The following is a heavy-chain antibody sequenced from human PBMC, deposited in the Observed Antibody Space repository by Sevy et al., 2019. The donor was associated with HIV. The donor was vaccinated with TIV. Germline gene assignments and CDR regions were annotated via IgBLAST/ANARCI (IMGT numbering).Heavy chain of an antibody. D-gene: IGHD4-17*01. V-gene: IGHV3-21*01. Sequence: GGSLRLSCAASGFTFSSYSMNWVRQAPGKGLELVSSISSSSSYIYYADSVKGRFTISRDNAKNSLYLQMNSLRAEDTAVYYCARDGPTVTTVDYYGMDVWGQGTTVTVSS. CDR1: GFTFSSYS. J-gene: IGHJ6*02. CDR3: ARDGPTVTTVDYYGMDV. CDR2: ISSSSSYI.